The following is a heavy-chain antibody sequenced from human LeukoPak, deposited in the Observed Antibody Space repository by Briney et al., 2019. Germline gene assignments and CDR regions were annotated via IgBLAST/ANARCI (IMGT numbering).Heavy chain of an antibody. D-gene: IGHD4/OR15-4a*01. J-gene: IGHJ3*02. Sequence: GESLQISCQCSGSTFTIYWIGWVRQLPGKGLEWMGIIYPDDSDTRYSRSFQGQVTISADKSINTAYLQWSSLKASDTAMYYCARLDYGANLRGDAFDIWGQGTMVTVSS. V-gene: IGHV5-51*01. CDR3: ARLDYGANLRGDAFDI. CDR2: IYPDDSDT. CDR1: GSTFTIYW.